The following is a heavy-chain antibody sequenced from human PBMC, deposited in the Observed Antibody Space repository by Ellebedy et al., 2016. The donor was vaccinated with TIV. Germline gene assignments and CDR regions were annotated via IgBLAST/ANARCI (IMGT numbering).Heavy chain of an antibody. J-gene: IGHJ4*02. CDR1: GYTFTGYY. D-gene: IGHD4-17*01. CDR3: ARDLRGLPGRFDY. CDR2: INPNSGGT. V-gene: IGHV1-2*02. Sequence: ASVKVSCKASGYTFTGYYMHWVRQAPGQGLEWMGWINPNSGGTNYAQKFQGRVTLTRDTSISTAYMELRSLRSDDTAVYYCARDLRGLPGRFDYWGQGTLVTVSS.